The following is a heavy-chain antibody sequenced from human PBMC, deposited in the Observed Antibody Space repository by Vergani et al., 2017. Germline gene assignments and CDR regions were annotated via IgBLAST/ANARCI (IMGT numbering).Heavy chain of an antibody. CDR3: ARYRRYCSSTSCPYYYYYMDV. CDR2: INHSGST. J-gene: IGHJ6*03. V-gene: IGHV4-34*01. Sequence: QVQLQQSGAGLLKPSETLSLTCAVYGGSFSGYYWSWIRQPPGKGLEWIGEINHSGSTNYNPSLKSRVTISVDTSKNQFSLKLSSVTAADTAVYYCARYRRYCSSTSCPYYYYYMDVWGKGTTVTVSS. CDR1: GGSFSGYY. D-gene: IGHD2-2*01.